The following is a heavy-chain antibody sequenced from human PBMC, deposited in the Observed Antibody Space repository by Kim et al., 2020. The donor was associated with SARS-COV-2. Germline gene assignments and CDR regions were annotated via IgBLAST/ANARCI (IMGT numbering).Heavy chain of an antibody. V-gene: IGHV1-3*01. CDR1: GYTFTSYA. CDR2: INAGNGNT. J-gene: IGHJ5*02. Sequence: ASVKVSCKASGYTFTSYAMHWVRQAPRQRLEWMGWINAGNGNTKYSQKFQGRVTITRDTSASTAYMELSSLRSEDTAVYYCARGTGYCSGGSCYGWFDPWGQGTLVTVSS. D-gene: IGHD2-15*01. CDR3: ARGTGYCSGGSCYGWFDP.